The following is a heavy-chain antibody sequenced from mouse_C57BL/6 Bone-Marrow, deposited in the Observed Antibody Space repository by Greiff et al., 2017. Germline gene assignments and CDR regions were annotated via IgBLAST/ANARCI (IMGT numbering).Heavy chain of an antibody. J-gene: IGHJ2*02. Sequence: DVQLQQSGAELVRPGASVKLSCTASGFNIKDDYMHWVKQRPEQGLEWIGWIDPENGDTEYASKFQGKATITADTSSNTAYLQLSSLTSEDTSVYYCTTDGYYVDYWGQGTSLTVSS. V-gene: IGHV14-4*01. CDR1: GFNIKDDY. CDR2: IDPENGDT. CDR3: TTDGYYVDY. D-gene: IGHD2-3*01.